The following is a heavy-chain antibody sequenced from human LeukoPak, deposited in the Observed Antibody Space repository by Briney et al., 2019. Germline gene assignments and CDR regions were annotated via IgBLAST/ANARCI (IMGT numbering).Heavy chain of an antibody. CDR2: ISSNSRTI. CDR1: GFTFNSYS. Sequence: GGSLRLSCAASGFTFNSYSMNWVRQAPGKGLEWVSYISSNSRTIHYADSVKGRFTISRDNAKNSLYLQMNTLRAEDTAVYYCARMPLEIVTNFLDSWGQGTLVAVSS. D-gene: IGHD4-11*01. CDR3: ARMPLEIVTNFLDS. J-gene: IGHJ4*02. V-gene: IGHV3-48*04.